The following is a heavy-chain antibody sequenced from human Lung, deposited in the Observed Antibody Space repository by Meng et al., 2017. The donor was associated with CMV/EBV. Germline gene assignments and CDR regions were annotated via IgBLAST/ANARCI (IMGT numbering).Heavy chain of an antibody. V-gene: IGHV3-21*01. D-gene: IGHD3-10*01. CDR2: ISRSTHYI. CDR1: GFNFSTYS. CDR3: ARDDGSGNVYDFYYGMDV. J-gene: IGHJ6*02. Sequence: GGSLRLXFEASGFNFSTYSLNWVRQAPGKGLEWVAFISRSTHYIYYADSVKARVTISRDTAKNSVYLQMNSLRAEDTAVYYCARDDGSGNVYDFYYGMDVWGQGTTVTVPS.